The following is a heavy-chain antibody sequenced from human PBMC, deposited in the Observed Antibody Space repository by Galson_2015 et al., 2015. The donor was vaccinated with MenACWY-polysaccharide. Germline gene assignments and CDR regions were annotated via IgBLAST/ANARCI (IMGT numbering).Heavy chain of an antibody. CDR3: AHVMITFGGVIGDDAFDV. CDR1: GFSLITKGVG. D-gene: IGHD3-16*01. V-gene: IGHV2-5*02. CDR2: IYWDGDN. Sequence: PALVRPTQTLSLTCTFSGFSLITKGVGVTWIRQPPGKALEWLAVIYWDGDNRYSPSLRSGLTVTKDTSKNQVVLTMTNMDLVDTATYYCAHVMITFGGVIGDDAFDVWGPGTMVTVSS. J-gene: IGHJ3*01.